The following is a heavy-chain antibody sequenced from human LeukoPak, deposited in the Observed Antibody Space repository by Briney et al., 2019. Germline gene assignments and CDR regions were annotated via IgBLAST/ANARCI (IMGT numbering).Heavy chain of an antibody. Sequence: PGRSLRLSCAASGFTLSSYAMHWVRQAPGKGLEWVAVISYDGSNKYYADSVKGRFTISRDNSKNTLYLQMNSLRAEDTAVYYCAKDSLPGGGGEEFDYWGQGTLVTVSS. CDR1: GFTLSSYA. J-gene: IGHJ4*02. D-gene: IGHD3-16*01. V-gene: IGHV3-30*04. CDR2: ISYDGSNK. CDR3: AKDSLPGGGGEEFDY.